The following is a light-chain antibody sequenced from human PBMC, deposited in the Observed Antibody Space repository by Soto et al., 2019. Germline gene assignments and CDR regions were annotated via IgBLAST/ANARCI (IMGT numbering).Light chain of an antibody. Sequence: QSVLTQPPSASGSPGHSVTISCTATSGDVVSYDYVSCYKQHRGKACKLLFYDGTKRSLGVPGRFSGCKSGNTASLTVPGLQAVDEADYSCSSYAGSGNSHVFRTGTKVPVL. CDR2: DGT. V-gene: IGLV2-8*01. CDR3: SSYAGSGNSHV. CDR1: SGDVVSYDY. J-gene: IGLJ1*01.